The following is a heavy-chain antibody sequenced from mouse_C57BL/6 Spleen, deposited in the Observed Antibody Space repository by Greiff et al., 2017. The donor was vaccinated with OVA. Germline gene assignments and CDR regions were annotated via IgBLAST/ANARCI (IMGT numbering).Heavy chain of an antibody. CDR2: LGSGSSTI. CDR3: ERSLVARNAMEY. D-gene: IGHD2-12*01. Sequence: EVQGVESGGGLVKPGGSLKLSCAASGFTFSDYGMHWVRQAPEQGLEWVAYLGSGSSTIYYADTVKGRFTISRDNANNTLFLQMTSLRSEDRGMNFCERSLVARNAMEYWGQGTSVTVSS. V-gene: IGHV5-17*01. CDR1: GFTFSDYG. J-gene: IGHJ4*01.